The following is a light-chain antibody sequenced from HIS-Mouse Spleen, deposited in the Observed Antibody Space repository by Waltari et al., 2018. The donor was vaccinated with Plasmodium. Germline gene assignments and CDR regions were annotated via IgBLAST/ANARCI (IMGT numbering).Light chain of an antibody. Sequence: SYELTQPPSVSVSPGQTASIPCSGDKLGDKYACWYQQKPGQSPVLVIYQDSKRPSGNPERFSGSNAGNTATLTISGTQAMDEADYYCQAWDSSTDYVFGTGTKVTVL. CDR3: QAWDSSTDYV. V-gene: IGLV3-1*01. J-gene: IGLJ1*01. CDR2: QDS. CDR1: KLGDKY.